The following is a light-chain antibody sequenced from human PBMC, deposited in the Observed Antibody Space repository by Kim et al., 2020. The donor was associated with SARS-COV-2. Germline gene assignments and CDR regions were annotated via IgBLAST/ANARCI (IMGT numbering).Light chain of an antibody. CDR2: DVT. J-gene: IGLJ2*01. CDR3: CSYTGSDLWV. V-gene: IGLV2-14*03. Sequence: QSALTQPASVSGSPGQSITISCAGTSSDVGGYNYVSWYQQHPGKAPKLMIYDVTTRPSGVSNRFSGSKSGNTASLTISGLQAEDEADYYCCSYTGSDLWVFGGGTKVTVL. CDR1: SSDVGGYNY.